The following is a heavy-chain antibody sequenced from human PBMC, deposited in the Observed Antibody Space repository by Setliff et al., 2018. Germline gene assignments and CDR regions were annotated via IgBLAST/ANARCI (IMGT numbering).Heavy chain of an antibody. V-gene: IGHV4-34*01. D-gene: IGHD6-6*01. CDR1: GGTFSDYY. CDR2: INHRGST. CDR3: ARGRNIAARLLDS. J-gene: IGHJ4*02. Sequence: PPETLSLTCAAYGGTFSDYYWTWIRQPPGKGLEWIGHINHRGSTNYNPSLKSRANISMDTSKVQFSLKLISMSAADAAVYFCARGRNIAARLLDSWGQGALVTVSS.